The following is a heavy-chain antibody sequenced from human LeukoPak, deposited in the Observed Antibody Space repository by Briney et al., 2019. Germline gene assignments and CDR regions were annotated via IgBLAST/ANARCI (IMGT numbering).Heavy chain of an antibody. Sequence: PSETLSLTCTVSGGSIGSYYWSRIRQPAGKGLEWIGHIYTSGNTNYNPSLKSRVTMSVDTSKKQFSLKLSSVTAADTAVYYCARDRYNLWSGYYSLDYWGQGTLVTVSS. CDR2: IYTSGNT. V-gene: IGHV4-4*07. J-gene: IGHJ4*02. D-gene: IGHD3-3*01. CDR1: GGSIGSYY. CDR3: ARDRYNLWSGYYSLDY.